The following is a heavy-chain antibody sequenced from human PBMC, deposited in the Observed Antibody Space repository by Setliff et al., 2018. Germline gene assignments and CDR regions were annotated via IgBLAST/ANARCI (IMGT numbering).Heavy chain of an antibody. V-gene: IGHV1-18*01. D-gene: IGHD3-16*02. CDR2: ISAYNGNT. CDR1: GYTFTSYG. CDR3: ARGAVMITFGGVIVMLYAFDI. Sequence: ASVKVSCKASGYTFTSYGISWVRQAPGQGLEWMGWISAYNGNTNYAQKLQGGVTMTTDTSTSTAYMELRSLRSDDTAVYYCARGAVMITFGGVIVMLYAFDIWGQGTMVTVSS. J-gene: IGHJ3*02.